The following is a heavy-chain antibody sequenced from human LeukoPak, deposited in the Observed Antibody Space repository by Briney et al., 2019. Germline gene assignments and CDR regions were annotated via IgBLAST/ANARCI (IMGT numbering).Heavy chain of an antibody. CDR3: ARSDWLDS. V-gene: IGHV3-74*03. CDR1: GFTFSGKW. J-gene: IGHJ5*01. CDR2: IKGDGSST. Sequence: GGSLRLSCAASGFTFSGKWMHWVRQAPGKGLVWVSRIKGDGSSTTYADSVKGRFTISRDNAKNTLHLQMDSLRAEDTAVYYCARSDWLDSWGQGTLVTVSS.